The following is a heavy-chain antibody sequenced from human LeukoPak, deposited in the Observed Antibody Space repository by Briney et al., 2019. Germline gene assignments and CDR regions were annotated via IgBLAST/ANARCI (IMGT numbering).Heavy chain of an antibody. V-gene: IGHV3-30*03. CDR3: ARELEGSYYYYGMDV. D-gene: IGHD1-1*01. CDR1: GFTFSSYG. CDR2: ISYDGSNK. Sequence: GGSLRLSCAASGFTFSSYGMHWVRQAPGKGLEWVAVISYDGSNKYYADSVKGRFTISRDNSKNTLYLQMNSLRAVDTAVYYCARELEGSYYYYGMDVWGRGTTVTVSS. J-gene: IGHJ6*02.